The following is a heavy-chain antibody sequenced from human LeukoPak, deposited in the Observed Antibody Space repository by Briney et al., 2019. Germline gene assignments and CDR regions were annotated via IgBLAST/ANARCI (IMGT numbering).Heavy chain of an antibody. Sequence: KPSETLSLTCTVSGGSISSYYWSWIRQPPGKGLEWIGYIYYSGSTNYNPSLESRVTISVDTSKNQFSLKLSSVTAADTAVYYCARLKGRWLIQDYWGQGTLVTVSS. D-gene: IGHD3-22*01. J-gene: IGHJ4*02. CDR3: ARLKGRWLIQDY. V-gene: IGHV4-59*08. CDR2: IYYSGST. CDR1: GGSISSYY.